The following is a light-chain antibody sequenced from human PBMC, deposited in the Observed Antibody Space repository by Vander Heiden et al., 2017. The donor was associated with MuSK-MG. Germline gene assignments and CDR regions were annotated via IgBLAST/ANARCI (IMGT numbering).Light chain of an antibody. J-gene: IGLJ3*02. CDR1: SSDIGAHDQ. Sequence: QTARTHAATVSGPPGEPVSSSRSSTSSDIGAHDQVSWYQVYPGKVPKFLIYEVNKRPSGVSTRFSGSKSGNWASLTIWELQAEDEADYYCCTFTTSGTLVFGGGTKLTVL. CDR3: CTFTTSGTLV. CDR2: EVN. V-gene: IGLV2-23*02.